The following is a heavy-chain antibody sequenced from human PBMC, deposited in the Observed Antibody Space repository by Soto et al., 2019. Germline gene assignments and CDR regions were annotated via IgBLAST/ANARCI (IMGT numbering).Heavy chain of an antibody. Sequence: ASVKVSCKASGYTFTSYAMHWVRQAPGQRLEWMGWINAGNGNTKYPQKFQGRVTITRDTSASTAYMELSSLRSEDTAVYYCARDVYGDYLLDPWGQGTLVTVSS. V-gene: IGHV1-3*01. J-gene: IGHJ5*02. CDR3: ARDVYGDYLLDP. CDR1: GYTFTSYA. CDR2: INAGNGNT. D-gene: IGHD4-17*01.